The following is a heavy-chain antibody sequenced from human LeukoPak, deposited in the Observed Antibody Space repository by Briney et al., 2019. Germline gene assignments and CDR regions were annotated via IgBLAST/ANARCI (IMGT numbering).Heavy chain of an antibody. Sequence: GGSLRPSCAASGFTFSNAWMSWVRQAPGKGLEWVGRIKSKTDGGTTDYAAPVKGRFTISRDDSKNTLYPQMNSLKTEDTAVYYCTTSPLWFGEPRARNDYWGQGTLVTVSS. D-gene: IGHD3-10*01. CDR1: GFTFSNAW. V-gene: IGHV3-15*01. CDR2: IKSKTDGGTT. CDR3: TTSPLWFGEPRARNDY. J-gene: IGHJ4*02.